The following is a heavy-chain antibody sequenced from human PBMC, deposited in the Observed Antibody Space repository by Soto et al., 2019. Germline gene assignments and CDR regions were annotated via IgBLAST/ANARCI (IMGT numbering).Heavy chain of an antibody. Sequence: QVQLVQSGAEVKKPGSSVRVSCKASGGTFNNYGVNWVRQAPGQGLEWMGGVVPLFGAANYAQKFQGRVTIAADASTSVVYMQLSSLRSAYTAVYYCAREQHDPYDASGYYFNWFDPWGQGTLVTVSS. V-gene: IGHV1-69*01. CDR2: VVPLFGAA. J-gene: IGHJ5*02. CDR1: GGTFNNYG. CDR3: AREQHDPYDASGYYFNWFDP. D-gene: IGHD3-22*01.